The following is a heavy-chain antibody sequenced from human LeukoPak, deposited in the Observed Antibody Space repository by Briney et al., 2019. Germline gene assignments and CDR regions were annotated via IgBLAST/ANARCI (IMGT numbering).Heavy chain of an antibody. V-gene: IGHV3-43*01. CDR3: ARVKGEGAHFDY. D-gene: IGHD1-26*01. J-gene: IGHJ4*02. Sequence: GGSLRLSCAASGFTFDRFTIHWVRQTPGKGLEWVSLINRRGHTFYADSVKGRFTISRDNAKKSLYLQMHSLRAEDTAFYHCARVKGEGAHFDYWGQGTLVTVSS. CDR2: INRRGHT. CDR1: GFTFDRFT.